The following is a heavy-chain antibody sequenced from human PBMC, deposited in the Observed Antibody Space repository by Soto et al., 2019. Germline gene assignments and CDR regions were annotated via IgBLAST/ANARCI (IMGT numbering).Heavy chain of an antibody. D-gene: IGHD6-19*01. CDR2: ISAYNGNT. J-gene: IGHJ4*02. CDR3: ATVKYSSGWYYFDY. Sequence: ASVKVSCKASGYTFTSYGISWVRQAPGQRLEWMGWISAYNGNTKYAQKLQGRVTITRDTSTSTAYMELSSLRSEDTAVYYCATVKYSSGWYYFDYWGQGTLVTVSS. CDR1: GYTFTSYG. V-gene: IGHV1-18*01.